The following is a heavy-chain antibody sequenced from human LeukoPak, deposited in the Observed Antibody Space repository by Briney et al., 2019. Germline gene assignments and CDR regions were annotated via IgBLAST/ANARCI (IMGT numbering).Heavy chain of an antibody. CDR2: IYTSGST. Sequence: SQTLSLTCTVSGGSISSGSYYWSWIRQPAGKGLEWIGRIYTSGSTNYNPSLKSRVTISVDTSKNQFSLKLSSVTAADTAVYYCARALRFLEWLLLDSWGQGTLVTVSS. V-gene: IGHV4-61*02. J-gene: IGHJ4*02. CDR3: ARALRFLEWLLLDS. D-gene: IGHD3-3*01. CDR1: GGSISSGSYY.